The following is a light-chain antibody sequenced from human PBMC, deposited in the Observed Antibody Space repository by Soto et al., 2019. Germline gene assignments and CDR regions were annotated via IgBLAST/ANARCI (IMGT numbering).Light chain of an antibody. CDR3: QQYYSYPPT. CDR1: QSISRY. V-gene: IGKV1-8*01. Sequence: IQMTQSPSSLSASVGDRVTITCRTSQSISRYLNWYQQKPGRAPKLLIYGASTLQSGVPSRFSGSGSGTDFTLTISCLQSEDFTTYYCQQYYSYPPTFGQGTKVDIK. J-gene: IGKJ1*01. CDR2: GAS.